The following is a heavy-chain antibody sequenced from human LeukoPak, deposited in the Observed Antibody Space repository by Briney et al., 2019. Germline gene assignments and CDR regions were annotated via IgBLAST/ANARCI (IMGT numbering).Heavy chain of an antibody. CDR3: ARERFFRSGWSGWYFDL. Sequence: GGSLRLSCGASGFIFSDYYTSWIRQAPGKGLEWVAYISDSSRTIYYADSVRGRFIISRDNDKKSVDLQMNSLRDEDTAVYYCARERFFRSGWSGWYFDLWGRGTRVSVSS. V-gene: IGHV3-11*01. CDR2: ISDSSRTI. CDR1: GFIFSDYY. D-gene: IGHD6-19*01. J-gene: IGHJ2*01.